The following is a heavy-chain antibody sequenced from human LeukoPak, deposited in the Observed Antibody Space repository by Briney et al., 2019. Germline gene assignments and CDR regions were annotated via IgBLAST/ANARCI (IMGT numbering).Heavy chain of an antibody. CDR2: INHSGST. J-gene: IGHJ6*02. D-gene: IGHD2-15*01. CDR3: ARGRVVWYYYYGMDV. CDR1: GGSFSGYY. Sequence: PSETLSLTCAVYGGSFSGYYWSWIRQPPGKGLEWIGEINHSGSTNYNPSLKSRVTISVDTSKNQFSLKLSSVTAADTAVYYCARGRVVWYYYYGMDVWGQGTTVTVSS. V-gene: IGHV4-34*01.